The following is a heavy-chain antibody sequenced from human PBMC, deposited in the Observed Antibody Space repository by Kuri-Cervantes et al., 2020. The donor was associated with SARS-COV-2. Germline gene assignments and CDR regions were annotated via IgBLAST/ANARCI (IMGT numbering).Heavy chain of an antibody. D-gene: IGHD2-21*01. CDR3: ARGGVVPVSFDY. CDR2: IYYSGST. V-gene: IGHV4-39*07. Sequence: SETLSLTCTVSGGSISSSSYYWGWIRQPPGKGLEWIGSIYYSGSTYYSPSLKSRVTISVDTSKNQFSLKLSSVTAADTAVYYCARGGVVPVSFDYWGQGTLVTVSS. CDR1: GGSISSSSYY. J-gene: IGHJ4*02.